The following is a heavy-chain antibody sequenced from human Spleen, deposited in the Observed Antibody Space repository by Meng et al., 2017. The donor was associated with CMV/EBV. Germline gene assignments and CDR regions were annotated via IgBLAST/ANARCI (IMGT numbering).Heavy chain of an antibody. CDR3: ASEGFYGSGSQAPIEF. J-gene: IGHJ4*02. V-gene: IGHV1-2*02. Sequence: ASVKVSCKVSGYTLNELPMHWVRQAPGKGLEWMGWIDPNNGGTNYAQKFQGRVTVTRDTSFSTAYMELSRLTSDDTAVYYCASEGFYGSGSQAPIEFWGQGTVVTVSS. CDR1: GYTLNELP. D-gene: IGHD3-10*01. CDR2: IDPNNGGT.